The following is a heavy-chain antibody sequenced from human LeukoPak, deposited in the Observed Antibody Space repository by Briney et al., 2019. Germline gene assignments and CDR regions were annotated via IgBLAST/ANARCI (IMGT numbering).Heavy chain of an antibody. CDR2: VNHLGRT. CDR1: GGSLNDYY. J-gene: IGHJ4*02. CDR3: ARGILVMVYAAFDY. Sequence: SETLSLTCGVHGGSLNDYYRTWIRLTPGMRLEWIGEVNHLGRTNYSPSLKSRLSITIDTSKNQFFLRLSSVTAADTAIYFCARGILVMVYAAFDYWGQGTQVTVSP. V-gene: IGHV4-34*01. D-gene: IGHD2-8*01.